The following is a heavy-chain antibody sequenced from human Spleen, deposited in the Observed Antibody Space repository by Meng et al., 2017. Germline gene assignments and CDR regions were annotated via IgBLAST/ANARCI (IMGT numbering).Heavy chain of an antibody. CDR1: GGSFSGYY. V-gene: IGHV4-34*01. CDR2: INHSGST. Sequence: QVQLPQWGAGLLKPSETLSLTCAVYGGSFSGYYWNWIRQPPGKGLEWIGEINHSGSTNYNPSLESRATISVDTSQNNLSLKLSSVTAADSAVYYCARGPTTMAHDFDYWGQGTLVTVSS. D-gene: IGHD4-11*01. CDR3: ARGPTTMAHDFDY. J-gene: IGHJ4*02.